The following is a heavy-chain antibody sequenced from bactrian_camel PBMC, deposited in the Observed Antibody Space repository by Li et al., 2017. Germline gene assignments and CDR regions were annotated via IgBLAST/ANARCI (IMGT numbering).Heavy chain of an antibody. CDR3: AADLVTDEPSLVEREYYY. Sequence: QLVESGGGVVQPGGTLRLACTTSGFTFRATSISWVRQAPGKGLEWVSTINNSGGTTYSADSVKGRFTISKDNTENTLYLQMDNLKPEDTATYYCAADLVTDEPSLVEREYYYWGRGTQVTVS. D-gene: IGHD6*01. CDR1: GFTFRATS. J-gene: IGHJ4*01. V-gene: IGHV3S1*01. CDR2: INNSGGTT.